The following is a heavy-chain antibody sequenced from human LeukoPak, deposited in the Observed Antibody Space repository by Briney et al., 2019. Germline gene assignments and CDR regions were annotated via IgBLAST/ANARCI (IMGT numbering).Heavy chain of an antibody. Sequence: DSVKVSCEASGYTFTSYYMHWVRHAPGQGLEWMGIINPSGGSTSYAQKFQGRVTMTRDMSTSTVYMELSSLRSEDTAVYYCAKASWVSNADAVLWGQGTVVTVSS. J-gene: IGHJ4*02. CDR2: INPSGGST. D-gene: IGHD1-1*01. V-gene: IGHV1-46*01. CDR1: GYTFTSYY. CDR3: AKASWVSNADAVL.